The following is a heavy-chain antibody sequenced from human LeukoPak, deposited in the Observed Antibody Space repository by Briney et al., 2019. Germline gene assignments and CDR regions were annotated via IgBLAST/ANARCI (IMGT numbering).Heavy chain of an antibody. V-gene: IGHV5-51*01. Sequence: GESLKISCTGSGYTSTNYWIGWVRQMPGKGLEWMGIIYPADSDTKYRPSFQGQVTVSADKSITTAYLQWSSLEASDTAIYYCARGNYASGNYYNVAFDYWGQGTLVTVSS. D-gene: IGHD3-10*01. CDR1: GYTSTNYW. CDR3: ARGNYASGNYYNVAFDY. J-gene: IGHJ4*02. CDR2: IYPADSDT.